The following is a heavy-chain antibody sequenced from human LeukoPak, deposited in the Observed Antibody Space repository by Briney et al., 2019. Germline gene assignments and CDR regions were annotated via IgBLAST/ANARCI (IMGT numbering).Heavy chain of an antibody. J-gene: IGHJ4*02. CDR3: GRAFPPLRTSSAGDL. Sequence: GGSLRLSCSASGFTFCDYDMNWVRQAPGKGLEWVSSISGLSTHIYYGDSVKGRFSISRDNAKNSVYLQMNSLGVEDTAIYYCGRAFPPLRTSSAGDLWGQGILVTVSS. D-gene: IGHD3-16*01. CDR2: ISGLSTHI. V-gene: IGHV3-69-1*02. CDR1: GFTFCDYD.